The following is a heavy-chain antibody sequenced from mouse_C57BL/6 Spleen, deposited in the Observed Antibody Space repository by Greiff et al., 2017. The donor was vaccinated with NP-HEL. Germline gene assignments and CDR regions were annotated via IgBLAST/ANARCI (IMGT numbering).Heavy chain of an antibody. V-gene: IGHV6-3*01. Sequence: EVKVVESGGGLVQPGGSMKLSCVASGFTFSNYWMNWVRQSPEKGLEWVAQIRLKSDNYATHYAESVKGRFTISRDDSKSSVYLQMNNLRAEDTGIYYCTDGGYGNYDLAYWGQGTLVTVSA. CDR3: TDGGYGNYDLAY. D-gene: IGHD2-10*02. J-gene: IGHJ3*01. CDR2: IRLKSDNYAT. CDR1: GFTFSNYW.